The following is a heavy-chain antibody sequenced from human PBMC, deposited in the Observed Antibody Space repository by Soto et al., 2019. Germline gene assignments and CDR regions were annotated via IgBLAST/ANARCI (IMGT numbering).Heavy chain of an antibody. D-gene: IGHD3-22*01. J-gene: IGHJ4*02. V-gene: IGHV3-23*01. CDR3: AKDPNSSGYYSFDY. Sequence: PGGSLRLSCAASGFTFSSYAMSWVRQAPGKGLEWVSAISGSGGSTYYADSVKGRFTISRDNSKNTLSLQMNSLRAEDTAVYYCAKDPNSSGYYSFDYWGQGTLVTVSS. CDR2: ISGSGGST. CDR1: GFTFSSYA.